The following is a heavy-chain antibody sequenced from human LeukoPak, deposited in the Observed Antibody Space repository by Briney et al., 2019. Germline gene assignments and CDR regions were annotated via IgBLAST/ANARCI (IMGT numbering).Heavy chain of an antibody. D-gene: IGHD6-19*01. V-gene: IGHV3-48*02. J-gene: IGHJ4*02. CDR1: GFTFSNYY. CDR2: ISSSSTTI. CDR3: ARVSAYSSGWPLLDC. Sequence: PGGSLRLSCAASGFTFSNYYMNWVRQAPGKGLEWVSYISSSSTTIKYADSVKGRFTISRDNAKNSLFLQMNSLRDEDTAVYYCARVSAYSSGWPLLDCWGQGALVTVSS.